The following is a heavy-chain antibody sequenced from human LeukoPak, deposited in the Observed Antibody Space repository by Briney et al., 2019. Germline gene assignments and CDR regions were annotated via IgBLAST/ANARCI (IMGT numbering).Heavy chain of an antibody. CDR3: AKDGYSNYVTYFDY. V-gene: IGHV3-23*01. D-gene: IGHD4-11*01. J-gene: IGHJ4*02. Sequence: GGSLRLSCAASGFTFSSYAMRWGRQAPGKGLEWVSAISGSGGSTYYADSVKGRLTISRDNSKNALYLQMNSLRAEDTAVYYCAKDGYSNYVTYFDYWGQGTLVTVSS. CDR2: ISGSGGST. CDR1: GFTFSSYA.